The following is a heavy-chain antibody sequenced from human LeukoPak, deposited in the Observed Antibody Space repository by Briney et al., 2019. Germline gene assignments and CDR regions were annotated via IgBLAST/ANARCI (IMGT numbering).Heavy chain of an antibody. CDR2: IYSGGST. CDR1: GFTVSSNY. V-gene: IGHV3-66*04. CDR3: ARLQQGSWFSV. J-gene: IGHJ4*02. Sequence: GGALRLSCAASGFTVSSNYMSWVRQAPGKGLEWVSVIYSGGSTYYADSVKGRFTISRDNSKNTLYLRMDSLRAEDTAVYYCARLQQGSWFSVWGQGTLVTVSS. D-gene: IGHD6-13*01.